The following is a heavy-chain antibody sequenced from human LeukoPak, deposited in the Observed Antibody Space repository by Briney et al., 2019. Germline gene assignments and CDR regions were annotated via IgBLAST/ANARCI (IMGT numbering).Heavy chain of an antibody. Sequence: GGSLRLSCAASGFTFTSHAMSWVRQAPRKGLEWVSTIGGSGSPIFYTDSVKGRFTISRDNSRNTLHLQMNSLSAEDSAIYYCVKDFDYWGQGTLVTVSS. J-gene: IGHJ4*02. CDR1: GFTFTSHA. CDR2: IGGSGSPI. V-gene: IGHV3-23*01. CDR3: VKDFDY.